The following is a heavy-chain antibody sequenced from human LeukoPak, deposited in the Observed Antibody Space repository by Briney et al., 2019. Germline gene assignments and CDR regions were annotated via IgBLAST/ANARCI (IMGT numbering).Heavy chain of an antibody. D-gene: IGHD6-19*01. V-gene: IGHV1-69*13. J-gene: IGHJ1*01. CDR2: IIPIFGTA. CDR3: ASGGGIAVAGTDEGYFQH. CDR1: GGTFSNYA. Sequence: ASVKVSCKASGGTFSNYAISWVRQAPGQGLEWMGGIIPIFGTANYAQKFQGRVTINADESTSTAYMELSSLRSDDTAVYYCASGGGIAVAGTDEGYFQHWGQGTLVTVSS.